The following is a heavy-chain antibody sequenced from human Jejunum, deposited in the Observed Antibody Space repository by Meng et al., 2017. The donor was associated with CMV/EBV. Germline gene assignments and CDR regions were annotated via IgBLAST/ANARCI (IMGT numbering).Heavy chain of an antibody. V-gene: IGHV7-4-1*02. CDR2: LNTDTGKT. Sequence: GYEWNKPGASVWCSWSASQNTISRRSMHRGRQAPGQGLGWMGWLNTDTGKTTYATGFTGRFVFSLECSVRTEYLQISSLKAEDPALYYCARDRGSSGWTNRFDPWGQGTLVTVSS. D-gene: IGHD6-25*01. J-gene: IGHJ5*02. CDR1: QNTISRRS. CDR3: ARDRGSSGWTNRFDP.